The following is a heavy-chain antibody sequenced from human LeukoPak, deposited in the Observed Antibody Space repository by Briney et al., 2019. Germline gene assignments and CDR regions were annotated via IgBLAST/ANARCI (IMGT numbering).Heavy chain of an antibody. V-gene: IGHV1-69*04. CDR3: AGQVVEAAMYFQD. D-gene: IGHD2-2*01. CDR2: IIPILQIA. J-gene: IGHJ1*01. CDR1: GGTFTSYA. Sequence: SVKVSCKASGGTFTSYAISWVRQAPGQGLEWMGRIIPILQIADYAQNFQGRVTITTDASTSTAYMELSSLRSEDTAVYYCAGQVVEAAMYFQDWGLGTLVTVSS.